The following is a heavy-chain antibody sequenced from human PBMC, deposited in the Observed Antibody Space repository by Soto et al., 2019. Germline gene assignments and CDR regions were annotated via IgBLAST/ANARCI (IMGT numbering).Heavy chain of an antibody. D-gene: IGHD6-19*01. V-gene: IGHV3-30*18. CDR2: ISYDGSNK. CDR1: GFTFSSYG. CDR3: AKERSGWYPRSVRWFEFDY. J-gene: IGHJ4*02. Sequence: GGSLRLSCAASGFTFSSYGMHWVRQAPGKGLEWVAVISYDGSNKYYADSVKGRFTISRDNSKNTLYLQMNSLRAEDTAVYYCAKERSGWYPRSVRWFEFDYWGQGTLVTVSS.